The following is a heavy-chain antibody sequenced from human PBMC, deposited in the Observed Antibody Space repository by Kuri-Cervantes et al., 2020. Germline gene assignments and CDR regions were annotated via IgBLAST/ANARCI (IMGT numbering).Heavy chain of an antibody. CDR3: ARDSSHYYDSSGYYDY. V-gene: IGHV4-39*02. CDR1: GGSISSSSYY. CDR2: IYYSGST. Sequence: ESLKISCTVSGGSISSSSYYWGWIRQPPGKGLEWIGSIYYSGSTYYNPSLKSRVTISVDTSKNQFSLKLSSVTAADAAVYYCARDSSHYYDSSGYYDYWGQGTLVTVSS. D-gene: IGHD3-22*01. J-gene: IGHJ4*02.